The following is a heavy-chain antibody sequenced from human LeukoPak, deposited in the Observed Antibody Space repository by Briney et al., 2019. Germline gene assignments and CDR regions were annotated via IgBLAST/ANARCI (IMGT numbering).Heavy chain of an antibody. Sequence: GGSLRLSCAASGFTFSSYAMHWVRQAPGKGLEWVAVISYDGSNKYYADSVKGRFTISRDNSKNTLYLQMNSLRAEDTAVYYCARSRTPYGDYRSSAFDIWGQGTMVTVSS. V-gene: IGHV3-30-3*01. CDR2: ISYDGSNK. D-gene: IGHD4-17*01. J-gene: IGHJ3*02. CDR1: GFTFSSYA. CDR3: ARSRTPYGDYRSSAFDI.